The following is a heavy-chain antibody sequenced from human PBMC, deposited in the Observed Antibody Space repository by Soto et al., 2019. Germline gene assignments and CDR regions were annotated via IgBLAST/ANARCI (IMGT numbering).Heavy chain of an antibody. CDR3: ARHDLDGDYGRLFDY. Sequence: SQILFLTCTVSGGSIRSSSYYWGWIRQASGRGLEWIGSIYYSGSTYYNPSLKSRVTISVDTSKNQFSLKLSSVTAADTAVYYCARHDLDGDYGRLFDYWGQGTLLTVSS. CDR1: GGSIRSSSYY. D-gene: IGHD4-17*01. J-gene: IGHJ4*02. V-gene: IGHV4-39*01. CDR2: IYYSGST.